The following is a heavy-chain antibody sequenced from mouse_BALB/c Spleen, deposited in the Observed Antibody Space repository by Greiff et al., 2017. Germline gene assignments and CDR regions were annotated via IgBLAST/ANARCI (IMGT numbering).Heavy chain of an antibody. CDR3: ARGGTTVVDEFAY. D-gene: IGHD1-1*01. V-gene: IGHV3-2*02. CDR1: GYSITSDYT. J-gene: IGHJ3*01. CDR2: ISYSGST. Sequence: EVQRVESGPGLVKPSQSLSLSCTASGYSITSDYTWNWIRQFPGNKLEWMGYISYSGSTSYNPSLKSRISITRDTSKNQFFLQLNSVTTEDTATYYCARGGTTVVDEFAYWGQGTLVTVSA.